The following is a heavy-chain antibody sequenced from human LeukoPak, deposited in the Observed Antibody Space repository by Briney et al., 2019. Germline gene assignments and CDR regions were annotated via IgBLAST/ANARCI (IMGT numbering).Heavy chain of an antibody. D-gene: IGHD3-10*01. V-gene: IGHV1-18*01. CDR2: ISAYNGNT. Sequence: ASVKVSCKASGYTFTSYGISWVRQAPGQGLEWMGWISAYNGNTNYAQKLQGRVTMTTDTSTSTAYMELRSLRSDDTAVYHCARDIGIYYGSGSYYDYWGQGTLVTVSS. J-gene: IGHJ4*02. CDR1: GYTFTSYG. CDR3: ARDIGIYYGSGSYYDY.